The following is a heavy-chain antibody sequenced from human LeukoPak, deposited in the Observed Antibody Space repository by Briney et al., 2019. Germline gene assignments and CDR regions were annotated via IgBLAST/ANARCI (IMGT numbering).Heavy chain of an antibody. Sequence: GGSLRLSCVASGFTFSSYAMTWVRQAPRKGVEWVSVISGSGTNTDYADSVKGRFTISRDNSKNTLYLQMNSLGAEDTAVYYCARGPSGYHNTGGQGTLVTVSS. J-gene: IGHJ4*02. V-gene: IGHV3-23*01. CDR3: ARGPSGYHNT. CDR1: GFTFSSYA. CDR2: ISGSGTNT. D-gene: IGHD5-12*01.